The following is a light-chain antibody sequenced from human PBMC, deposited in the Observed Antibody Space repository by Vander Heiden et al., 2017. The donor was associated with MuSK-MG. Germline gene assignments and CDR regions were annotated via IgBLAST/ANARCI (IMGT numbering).Light chain of an antibody. V-gene: IGLV3-9*01. CDR3: QGWDSSTVI. J-gene: IGLJ2*01. CDR2: RDN. CDR1: NIENQK. Sequence: SYELTQPLSVSVVLGQTARITCGGNNIENQKVHWYQQRPGQALVLVISRDNNRPAAIPERFSGSNSGNTATLTISRAQAGDEADYDCQGWDSSTVIFGGGTKLTVL.